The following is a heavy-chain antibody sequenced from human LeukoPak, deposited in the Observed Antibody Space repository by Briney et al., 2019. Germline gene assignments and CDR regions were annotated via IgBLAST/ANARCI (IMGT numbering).Heavy chain of an antibody. V-gene: IGHV1-2*02. D-gene: IGHD3-16*02. CDR1: GYTFTDYY. J-gene: IGHJ4*02. CDR2: INPNSGGT. CDR3: ARDHSKMITFGGVIAPTDY. Sequence: ASVKVSCKASGYTFTDYYIHWVRQAPGQGLEWMGWINPNSGGTNYAQKFQGRVTMTRDTSISTAYMELSRLRSDDTAVYYCARDHSKMITFGGVIAPTDYWGQGTLVTVSS.